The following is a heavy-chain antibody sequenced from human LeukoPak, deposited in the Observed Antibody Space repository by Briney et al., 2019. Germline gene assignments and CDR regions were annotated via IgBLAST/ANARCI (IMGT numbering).Heavy chain of an antibody. Sequence: GESLKISCKGSGYTFTSYWIGWVRQMPGKGLEWMGIIYPGDSDTRYSPSFQGQVTISADKSITTAYLQWSSLKASDTAMYYCARPRTSSGRTFDYWGQGNLVTVSS. CDR3: ARPRTSSGRTFDY. J-gene: IGHJ4*02. CDR2: IYPGDSDT. D-gene: IGHD2-2*01. V-gene: IGHV5-51*01. CDR1: GYTFTSYW.